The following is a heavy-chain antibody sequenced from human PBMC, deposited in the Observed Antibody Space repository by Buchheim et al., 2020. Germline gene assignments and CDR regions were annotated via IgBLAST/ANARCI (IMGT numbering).Heavy chain of an antibody. CDR3: ARGPYEQHFLEH. CDR2: INQSGST. CDR1: GGSFSGYY. V-gene: IGHV4-34*01. Sequence: QVRLQQWGTGLLKSSETLSLTCAVYGGSFSGYYWNWIRKTPGKGLEWIAEINQSGSTNSNQSLKSRFTISVDMSKNQFSLKVNSVTAAYTAMYYCARGPYEQHFLEHWSQGTL. J-gene: IGHJ1*01. D-gene: IGHD1/OR15-1a*01.